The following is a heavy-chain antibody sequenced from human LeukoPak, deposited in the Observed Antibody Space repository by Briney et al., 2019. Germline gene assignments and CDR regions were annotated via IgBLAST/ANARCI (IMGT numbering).Heavy chain of an antibody. CDR3: ASTYYDFWSAAGGDY. V-gene: IGHV4-39*01. CDR1: GGSISSSSYY. J-gene: IGHJ4*02. CDR2: IYYSGST. Sequence: SETLSLTCTVSGGSISSSSYYWGWIRQPPGKGLEWIGGIYYSGSTYYNPSLKSRVTISVDTSKNQFSLKLSSVTAADTAVYYCASTYYDFWSAAGGDYWGQGTLVTVSS. D-gene: IGHD3-3*01.